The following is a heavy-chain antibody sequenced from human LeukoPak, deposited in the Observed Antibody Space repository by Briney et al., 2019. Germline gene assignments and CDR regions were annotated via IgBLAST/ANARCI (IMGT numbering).Heavy chain of an antibody. V-gene: IGHV3-7*01. J-gene: IGHJ4*02. Sequence: GGSLRLSCAASGFTLSTYWMTWVRQAPGKGLEWVANIKQDGSEKYYEDSMKGRFTISRDNAKSSLYLHMNSLRAEDTAVYYCARDYGGSSPFDYWGQGTLVTVSS. D-gene: IGHD4-23*01. CDR3: ARDYGGSSPFDY. CDR1: GFTLSTYW. CDR2: IKQDGSEK.